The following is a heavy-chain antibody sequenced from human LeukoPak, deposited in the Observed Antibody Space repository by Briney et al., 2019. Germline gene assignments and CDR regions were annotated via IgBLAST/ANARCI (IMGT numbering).Heavy chain of an antibody. CDR2: INPNSGGT. Sequence: EASVKVSCKASGYTFTGYYTHWVRQAPGQGLEWMGWINPNSGGTNYAQKFQGRVTMTRDTSASTAYVELSSLRSEDTAVYYCARTYSSGWYGVDYWGQGTLVTVSS. CDR3: ARTYSSGWYGVDY. J-gene: IGHJ4*02. CDR1: GYTFTGYY. V-gene: IGHV1-2*02. D-gene: IGHD6-19*01.